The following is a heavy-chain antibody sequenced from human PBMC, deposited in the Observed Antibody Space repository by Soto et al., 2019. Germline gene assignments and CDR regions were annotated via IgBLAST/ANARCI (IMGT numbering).Heavy chain of an antibody. CDR2: FDPEDVET. CDR3: TIRGRGYYDSRSLFAY. CDR1: GYTLTELS. Sequence: QVQLVQSGAEVKKPGASVKVFCKVSGYTLTELSMHWVRQAPGKGLEWMGGFDPEDVETIYAQKFQGRVTMTEDTSTDTASLELSRLESEDTAVYYCTIRGRGYYDSRSLFAYCGQGTVDTVSS. J-gene: IGHJ4*02. V-gene: IGHV1-24*01. D-gene: IGHD3-22*01.